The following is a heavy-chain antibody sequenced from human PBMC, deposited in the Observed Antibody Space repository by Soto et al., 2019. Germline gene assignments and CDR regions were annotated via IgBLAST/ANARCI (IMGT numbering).Heavy chain of an antibody. Sequence: ASVKVSCTASGYTFTSYAMHWVRQAPGQRLEWMGWINAGNGNTKYSQKFQGRVTITRDTSASTAYMELSSLRSEDTAVYYCAREGYCSGGSCYGNYYYMDVWGKGTTVTVSS. CDR3: AREGYCSGGSCYGNYYYMDV. V-gene: IGHV1-3*01. CDR1: GYTFTSYA. CDR2: INAGNGNT. D-gene: IGHD2-15*01. J-gene: IGHJ6*03.